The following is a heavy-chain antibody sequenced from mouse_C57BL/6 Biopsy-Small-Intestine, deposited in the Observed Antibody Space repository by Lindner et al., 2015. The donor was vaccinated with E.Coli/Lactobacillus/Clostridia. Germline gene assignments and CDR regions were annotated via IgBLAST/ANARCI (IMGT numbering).Heavy chain of an antibody. D-gene: IGHD1-2*01. CDR2: IIPVLGIA. J-gene: IGHJ1*01. Sequence: SVKVSCKATGITFTNYAISWVRQAPGQGLEWMGEIIPVLGIANYPQRFQGRVTITADKSTITADKSTTTAYMELSSLTSEDTAVYYCARLSAVYDYALDVWGQGTTVTVSS. V-gene: IGHV1-81*01. CDR3: ARLSAVYDYALDV. CDR1: GITFTNYA.